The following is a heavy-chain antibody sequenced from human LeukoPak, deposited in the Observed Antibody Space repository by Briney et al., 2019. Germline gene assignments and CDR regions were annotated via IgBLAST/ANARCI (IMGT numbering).Heavy chain of an antibody. V-gene: IGHV3-30*18. Sequence: PGGSLRLSCAASGFTFSSYGMHWVRQAPGKGLEWVAVISYDGSNKYYADSVKGRFTISRDNSKNTLYLQMNSLRAEDTAVYYCAKMDIVATIKPYCYYGMDVWGQGTTVTVSS. CDR1: GFTFSSYG. CDR2: ISYDGSNK. CDR3: AKMDIVATIKPYCYYGMDV. J-gene: IGHJ6*02. D-gene: IGHD5-12*01.